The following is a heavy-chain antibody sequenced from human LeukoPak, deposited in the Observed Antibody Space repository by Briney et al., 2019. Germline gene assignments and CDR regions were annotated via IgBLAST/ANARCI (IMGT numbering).Heavy chain of an antibody. J-gene: IGHJ4*02. D-gene: IGHD1-26*01. CDR3: ARTVAANVDN. Sequence: SETLSLTCAVYGGSFSGYYWSWIRQPPGKGLEGIGEINHSGSTNCNPPLTSRVTISVDTSKNQLSLTLRSVTAADTPVYYCARTVAANVDNSGPRTLVTASS. CDR1: GGSFSGYY. CDR2: INHSGST. V-gene: IGHV4-34*01.